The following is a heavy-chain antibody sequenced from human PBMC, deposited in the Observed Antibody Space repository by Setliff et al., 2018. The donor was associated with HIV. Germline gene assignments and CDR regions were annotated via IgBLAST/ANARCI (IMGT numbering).Heavy chain of an antibody. CDR1: GASVSSHS. CDR3: ARPIVRGLEAFDI. Sequence: KTSETLSLTCTVSGASVSSHSWSWIRQSPGRGLEWIGSFYVSGNTHYNPSLKSRVSFPIDTSKNQFSLRLGSLTAADTAIFYCARPIVRGLEAFDIWGQGTLVTVSS. J-gene: IGHJ3*02. CDR2: FYVSGNT. D-gene: IGHD3-10*01. V-gene: IGHV4-59*02.